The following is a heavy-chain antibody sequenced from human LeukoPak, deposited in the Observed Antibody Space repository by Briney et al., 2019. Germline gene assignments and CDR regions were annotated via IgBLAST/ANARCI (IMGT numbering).Heavy chain of an antibody. CDR1: GGSISSSSYY. D-gene: IGHD5-24*01. Sequence: SETLSLTCTVSGGSISSSSYYWGWIRQPPGKGLEWIGSIYYSGSTYYNPSLKSRVTISVDTSKNQFSLKLSSVTAADTAVYYCARLDGYNIDYWGQGTLVTVSS. CDR2: IYYSGST. CDR3: ARLDGYNIDY. V-gene: IGHV4-39*01. J-gene: IGHJ4*02.